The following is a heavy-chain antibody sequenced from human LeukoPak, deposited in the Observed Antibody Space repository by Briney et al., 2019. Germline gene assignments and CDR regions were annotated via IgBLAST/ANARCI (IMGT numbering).Heavy chain of an antibody. Sequence: GASVKVSCKASGYTFTSYYMHWVRQAPGQGLEWMGIINPSGGSTSYAQKFQGRVTMTRDTSTSTVYMELSSLRSEDTAVYYCARDPSETYYYDSSGYYFDYWGQGTLVTVSS. CDR3: ARDPSETYYYDSSGYYFDY. D-gene: IGHD3-22*01. J-gene: IGHJ4*02. CDR2: INPSGGST. CDR1: GYTFTSYY. V-gene: IGHV1-46*01.